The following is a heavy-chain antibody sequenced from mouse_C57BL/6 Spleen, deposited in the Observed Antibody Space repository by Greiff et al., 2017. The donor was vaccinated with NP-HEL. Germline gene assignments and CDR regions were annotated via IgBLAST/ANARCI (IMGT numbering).Heavy chain of an antibody. J-gene: IGHJ1*03. V-gene: IGHV5-4*01. CDR3: ARDDGYGRYFDV. CDR1: GFTFSSYA. CDR2: ISDGGSYT. Sequence: EVQLVESGGGLVKPGGSLKLSCAASGFTFSSYAMSWVRQTPEKRLEWVATISDGGSYTYYPDNVKGRFTISRDNAKNNLYLQMSHLKSEDTAMYYCARDDGYGRYFDVWGTGTTVTVSS. D-gene: IGHD2-3*01.